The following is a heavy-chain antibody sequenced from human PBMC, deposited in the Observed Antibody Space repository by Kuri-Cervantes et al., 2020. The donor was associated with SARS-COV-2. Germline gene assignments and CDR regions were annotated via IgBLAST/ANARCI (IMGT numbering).Heavy chain of an antibody. D-gene: IGHD1-26*01. J-gene: IGHJ4*02. CDR3: ARVSSGSYSLDY. CDR1: GFTFSSYA. Sequence: GESLKISCSASGFTFSSYAMHWVRQAPGKGLEWVSSISSSSSYIYYADSVKGRFTISRDDAKNSLYLQMNSLRAEDTAVYYCARVSSGSYSLDYWGQGTLVTVSS. V-gene: IGHV3-21*01. CDR2: ISSSSSYI.